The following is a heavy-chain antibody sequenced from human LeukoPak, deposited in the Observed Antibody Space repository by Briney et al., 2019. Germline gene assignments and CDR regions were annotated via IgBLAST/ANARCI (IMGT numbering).Heavy chain of an antibody. CDR1: GGSFSGYY. Sequence: SETLSLTCAVYGGSFSGYYWSWIRQPPGGGLEWIGEINHSGSTNYNPSLKSRVTISVDTSKNQFSLKLSSVTAADTAVYYCARAGLGHCSSTSCYRHNWFDPWGQGTLVTVSS. V-gene: IGHV4-34*01. J-gene: IGHJ5*02. CDR2: INHSGST. D-gene: IGHD2-2*02. CDR3: ARAGLGHCSSTSCYRHNWFDP.